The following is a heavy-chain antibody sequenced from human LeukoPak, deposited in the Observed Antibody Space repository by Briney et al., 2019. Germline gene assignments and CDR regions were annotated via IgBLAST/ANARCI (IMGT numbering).Heavy chain of an antibody. Sequence: GASVKVSCKASGYNFNGYYMHWVRQAPGQGLEWMGWINSNSGGTKYAQKFLGRVTMTRDTSISTAYMELRSLRSDDAAVYYCARDYHVLRYFDWLFNHGAFDIWGQGTMVTVSS. J-gene: IGHJ3*02. CDR1: GYNFNGYY. V-gene: IGHV1-2*02. D-gene: IGHD3-9*01. CDR3: ARDYHVLRYFDWLFNHGAFDI. CDR2: INSNSGGT.